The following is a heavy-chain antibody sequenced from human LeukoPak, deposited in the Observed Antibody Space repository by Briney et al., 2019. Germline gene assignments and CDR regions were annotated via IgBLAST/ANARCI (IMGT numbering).Heavy chain of an antibody. CDR1: GGSFSGCY. Sequence: SETLSLTCAVYGGSFSGCYWSWIRQPPGKGLEWIGEINHSGSTNYNPSLKSRVTISVDTSKNQFSLKLSSVTAADTAVYYCARKNPYYDFWSGYPPNYYFDYWGQGTLVTVSS. D-gene: IGHD3-3*01. CDR3: ARKNPYYDFWSGYPPNYYFDY. V-gene: IGHV4-34*01. J-gene: IGHJ4*02. CDR2: INHSGST.